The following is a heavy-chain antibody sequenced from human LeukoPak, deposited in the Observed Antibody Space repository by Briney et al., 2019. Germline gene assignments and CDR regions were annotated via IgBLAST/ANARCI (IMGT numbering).Heavy chain of an antibody. CDR3: ARGMWGCSSTSCVNWFDP. CDR2: IIPILGIA. CDR1: GYTFTGYY. J-gene: IGHJ5*02. V-gene: IGHV1-69*04. Sequence: GASVKVSCKASGYTFTGYYIHWVRQAPGQGLEWMGRIIPILGIANYAQKFQGRVTITADKSTSTAYMELSSLRSEDTAVYYCARGMWGCSSTSCVNWFDPWGQGTLVTVSS. D-gene: IGHD2-2*01.